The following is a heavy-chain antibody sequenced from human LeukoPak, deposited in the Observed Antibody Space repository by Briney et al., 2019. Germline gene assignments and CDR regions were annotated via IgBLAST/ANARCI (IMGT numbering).Heavy chain of an antibody. V-gene: IGHV3-73*01. CDR2: IRSKANSYAT. J-gene: IGHJ3*02. CDR1: GFTFSGSA. CDR3: TSYDYVWGSDAFDI. Sequence: GGSLRLSCAASGFTFSGSAMHWVRQTSGKGLEWVGRIRSKANSYATAYAASVKGRFTISRDDSKNTAYLQMNSLKTEDTAVYYCTSYDYVWGSDAFDIWGQGTMVTVSS. D-gene: IGHD3-16*01.